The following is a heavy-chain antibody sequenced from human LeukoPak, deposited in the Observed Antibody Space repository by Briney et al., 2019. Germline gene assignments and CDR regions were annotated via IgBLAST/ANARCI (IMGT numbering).Heavy chain of an antibody. CDR2: IYYSGST. D-gene: IGHD4-17*01. Sequence: PSETLSLTCTASGGSISSYYWSWIRQPPGKGLEWIGYIYYSGSTNYNPSLKSRVTISVDTSKNQFSLKLSSVTAADTAVYYCARQGGDYRFDYWGQGTLVTVSS. CDR1: GGSISSYY. V-gene: IGHV4-59*08. J-gene: IGHJ4*02. CDR3: ARQGGDYRFDY.